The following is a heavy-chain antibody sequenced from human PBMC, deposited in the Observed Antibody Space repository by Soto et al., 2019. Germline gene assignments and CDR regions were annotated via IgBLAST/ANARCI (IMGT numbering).Heavy chain of an antibody. Sequence: PSDTLCLTCTVSGVSITGGNDYWSWNRQPPGKVLEWIGYMYYSGSTNYNPSLKSRVTISVDTSKNQFSLKLTFVTAADTAVYYCARSMIRGADASMDYWGQGTLVTVSS. J-gene: IGHJ4*02. V-gene: IGHV4-61*01. CDR3: ARSMIRGADASMDY. CDR2: MYYSGST. CDR1: GVSITGGNDY. D-gene: IGHD3-10*01.